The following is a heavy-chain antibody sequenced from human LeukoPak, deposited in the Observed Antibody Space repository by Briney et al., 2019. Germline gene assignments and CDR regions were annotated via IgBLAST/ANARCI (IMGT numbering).Heavy chain of an antibody. CDR2: IYYSGTT. V-gene: IGHV4-31*03. CDR1: GGSISSGAYF. CDR3: AREAYDSSGHRYFQH. Sequence: SQTLSLTCTVAGGSISSGAYFWSWIRQHPWKGLDWFGFIYYSGTTYYDPSLESRVIISVDTSKNQFSLKLSSVTAADTAVYYCAREAYDSSGHRYFQHWGQGTLVTVSS. D-gene: IGHD3-22*01. J-gene: IGHJ1*01.